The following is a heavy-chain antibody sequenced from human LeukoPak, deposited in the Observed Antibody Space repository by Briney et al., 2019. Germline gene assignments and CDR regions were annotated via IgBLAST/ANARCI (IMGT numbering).Heavy chain of an antibody. V-gene: IGHV1-8*01. CDR1: GYTFTSYD. CDR3: ARGHHSSSWHVLYYFDY. CDR2: MNPNSGNT. D-gene: IGHD6-13*01. Sequence: ASVKVSCKASGYTFTSYDINWVRQATGQGLEWMGWMNPNSGNTGYAQKFQGRVTMTRNTSISTAYMELSSLRSEDTAVYYCARGHHSSSWHVLYYFDYWGQGTLVTVSS. J-gene: IGHJ4*02.